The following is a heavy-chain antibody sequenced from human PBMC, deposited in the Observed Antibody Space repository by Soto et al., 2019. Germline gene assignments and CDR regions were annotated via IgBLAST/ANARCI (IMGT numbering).Heavy chain of an antibody. CDR3: VRGIYPSSAGGPFDL. Sequence: EVQLLESGGGLVQSGGSLTVSCTASGFVFSKYAVTWVRQAPGQGLEWVSAISASGDTPYYADSVKGRFTISRDNSRDNLFLHMSSLRADDTARYFCVRGIYPSSAGGPFDLWGQGTLVTVSS. CDR1: GFVFSKYA. V-gene: IGHV3-23*01. CDR2: ISASGDTP. J-gene: IGHJ4*02. D-gene: IGHD5-12*01.